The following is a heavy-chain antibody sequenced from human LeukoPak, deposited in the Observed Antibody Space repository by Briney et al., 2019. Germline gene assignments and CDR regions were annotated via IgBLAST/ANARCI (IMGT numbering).Heavy chain of an antibody. CDR2: ISDSGST. V-gene: IGHV4-59*08. CDR1: GGSISTYY. D-gene: IGHD5-24*01. Sequence: SDALSLTCTVSGGSISTYYWSWIRQPPGKGLEWIGFISDSGSTDYNPSLTSRVTISVDTSKNQFSLRLSSVTAADTAVYYCARHLKKDGYYYYFDYWGQGTLVSVSS. J-gene: IGHJ4*02. CDR3: ARHLKKDGYYYYFDY.